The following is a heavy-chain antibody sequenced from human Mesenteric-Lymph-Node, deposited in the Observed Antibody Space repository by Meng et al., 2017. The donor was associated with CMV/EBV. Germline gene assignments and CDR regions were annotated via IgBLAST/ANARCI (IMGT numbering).Heavy chain of an antibody. CDR1: GFTFGDYA. Sequence: GESLMISCTASGFTFGDYAMSWVRQAPGKGLEWVGFIRSKAYGGTTEYAASVKGRFTISRDDSKSIAYLQMNSLKTEDTAVYYCTRDAPNVLLWFGELVGPYGMDVWGQGTTVTVSS. CDR2: IRSKAYGGTT. D-gene: IGHD3-10*01. CDR3: TRDAPNVLLWFGELVGPYGMDV. V-gene: IGHV3-49*04. J-gene: IGHJ6*02.